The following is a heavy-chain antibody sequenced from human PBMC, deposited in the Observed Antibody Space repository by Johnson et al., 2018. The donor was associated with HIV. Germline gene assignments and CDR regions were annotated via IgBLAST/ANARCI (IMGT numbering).Heavy chain of an antibody. Sequence: QVQLVESGGTVVQPGRSLRLSCAASGFIFSDFGMHWVRQAPGKGLEWVAVISHDANNKFYADSVKGRFAVSRDDSKNTLYLQMNSLRAEDTAVYYCAKQHEQLVEPDAFDIWGQGTMVTVSS. J-gene: IGHJ3*02. D-gene: IGHD6-6*01. CDR3: AKQHEQLVEPDAFDI. CDR1: GFIFSDFG. CDR2: ISHDANNK. V-gene: IGHV3-30*18.